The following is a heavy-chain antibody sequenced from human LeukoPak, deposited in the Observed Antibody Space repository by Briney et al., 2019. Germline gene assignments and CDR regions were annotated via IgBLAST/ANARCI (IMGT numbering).Heavy chain of an antibody. J-gene: IGHJ5*02. CDR2: IIPIFGTA. Sequence: SVKVSCKASGGTFSSYAISWVRQGPGEGLEWMGGIIPIFGTANYAQKFQGRVTITADESTSTAYMELSSLRSEDTAVYYCARGFYGSGSYYILRFDPWGQGTLVTVSS. V-gene: IGHV1-69*01. CDR1: GGTFSSYA. CDR3: ARGFYGSGSYYILRFDP. D-gene: IGHD3-10*01.